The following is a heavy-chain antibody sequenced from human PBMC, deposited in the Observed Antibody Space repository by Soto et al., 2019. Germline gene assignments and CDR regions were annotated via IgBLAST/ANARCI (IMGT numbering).Heavy chain of an antibody. CDR1: GYTINRYY. D-gene: IGHD3-16*01. Sequence: GASVKVSCKASGYTINRYYMRWVRQTPGQGLEWMGMITPRGDSTTHAQKFQGRVTLTRDSSTSTVYMELSSLRSEDTAMYYCARSAGGGANWYDYWGQGSLVTVSS. CDR2: ITPRGDST. J-gene: IGHJ5*01. V-gene: IGHV1-46*02. CDR3: ARSAGGGANWYDY.